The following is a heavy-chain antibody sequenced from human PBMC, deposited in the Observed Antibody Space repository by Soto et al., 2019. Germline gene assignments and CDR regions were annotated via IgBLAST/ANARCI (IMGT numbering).Heavy chain of an antibody. CDR1: SYTFTSYG. V-gene: IGHV1-18*01. D-gene: IGHD5-12*01. CDR2: ISDYNGNT. J-gene: IGHJ5*02. Sequence: ASAKVSCKAYSYTFTSYGISWVRQAPGQMPEWMGWISDYNGNTNYAQKLQGRVTMTTDTSTSTAYMELRSLRSDDTAVYFCARVFLSGYDKNNNWFDPWGQGTLVTVSS. CDR3: ARVFLSGYDKNNNWFDP.